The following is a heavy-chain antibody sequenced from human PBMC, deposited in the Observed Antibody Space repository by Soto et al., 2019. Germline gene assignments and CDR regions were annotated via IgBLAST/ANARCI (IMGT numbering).Heavy chain of an antibody. V-gene: IGHV4-59*01. CDR3: ARSQTTVTSYDY. CDR2: IYDSGSS. Sequence: SETLSLTCTVSCGSISSFYWSWIRQTPGKGLEWIGYIYDSGSSYYNPSLKSRVTLSLDTSKNQFSLKLTSVTAADAAVYYCARSQTTVTSYDYWGQGTLVTVSS. CDR1: CGSISSFY. D-gene: IGHD4-17*01. J-gene: IGHJ4*02.